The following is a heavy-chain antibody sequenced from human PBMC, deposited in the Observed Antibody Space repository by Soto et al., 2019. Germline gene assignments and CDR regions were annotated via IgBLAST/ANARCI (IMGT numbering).Heavy chain of an antibody. Sequence: GGSLRLSCSVSGFTFSNYAMHWVRQAPGKGLEYVSGITSDGDSTWHADSVKDRFTISRDNSKNTLFLQMSSLRVEDMAIYFCVKGNQLLRYYFEFWGPGTLVTV. J-gene: IGHJ4*01. D-gene: IGHD2-15*01. V-gene: IGHV3-64D*06. CDR1: GFTFSNYA. CDR3: VKGNQLLRYYFEF. CDR2: ITSDGDST.